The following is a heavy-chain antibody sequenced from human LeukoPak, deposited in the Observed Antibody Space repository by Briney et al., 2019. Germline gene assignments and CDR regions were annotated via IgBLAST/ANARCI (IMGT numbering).Heavy chain of an antibody. V-gene: IGHV3-7*01. J-gene: IGHJ6*03. CDR1: GFPFSSYW. D-gene: IGHD3-22*01. CDR2: IKQDGSEK. Sequence: GGSLRLSCAASGFPFSSYWMSWVRQAPGKGLEWVANIKQDGSEKYYVDSVKGRFTISRDNAKNSLYLQMNSLRAEDTAVYYCARAYDSSGYYYFYYYYYMDVWGKGTTVTVSS. CDR3: ARAYDSSGYYYFYYYYYMDV.